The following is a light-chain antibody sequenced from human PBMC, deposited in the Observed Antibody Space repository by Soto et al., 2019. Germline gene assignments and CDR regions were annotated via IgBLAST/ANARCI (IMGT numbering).Light chain of an antibody. CDR2: KAS. Sequence: DIQMTQSPSTLSGSVGDRVTITCRASQTISSWLAWYQQKPGKAPKLLIYKASTLNSGVPSRFSGSGCETEFTLTISSLQPDDCATYYCQHYYSYAGAFGQGTKVELK. V-gene: IGKV1-5*03. J-gene: IGKJ1*01. CDR3: QHYYSYAGA. CDR1: QTISSW.